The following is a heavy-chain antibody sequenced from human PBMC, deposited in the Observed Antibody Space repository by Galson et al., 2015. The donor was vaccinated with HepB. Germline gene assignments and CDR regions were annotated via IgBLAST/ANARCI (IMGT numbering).Heavy chain of an antibody. Sequence: ETLSLTCAVSGGSISSGGYYWSWIRQPPGKGLEWIGYIYYSGSTNYNPSLKSRVTISVDTSKNQFSLKLSSVTAADTAVYYCARGLMTHYMGSWFDPWGQGTLVTVSS. D-gene: IGHD2-15*01. CDR3: ARGLMTHYMGSWFDP. J-gene: IGHJ5*02. CDR1: GGSISSGGYY. CDR2: IYYSGST. V-gene: IGHV4-61*08.